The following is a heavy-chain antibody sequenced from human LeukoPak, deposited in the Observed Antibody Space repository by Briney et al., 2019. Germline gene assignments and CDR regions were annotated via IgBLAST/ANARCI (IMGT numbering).Heavy chain of an antibody. J-gene: IGHJ6*03. V-gene: IGHV3-7*01. CDR3: ARAPSYSGVAGSYKRRIGKNDYYYYMDV. Sequence: PGGSLRLSCAASGFTFSSYWMSWVRQAPGKGLEWVANIKQDGSEKYYVDSVKGRFTISRDNAKNSLYLQMNSLRAEDTAVYYCARAPSYSGVAGSYKRRIGKNDYYYYMDVWGKGTTVTISS. D-gene: IGHD6-19*01. CDR1: GFTFSSYW. CDR2: IKQDGSEK.